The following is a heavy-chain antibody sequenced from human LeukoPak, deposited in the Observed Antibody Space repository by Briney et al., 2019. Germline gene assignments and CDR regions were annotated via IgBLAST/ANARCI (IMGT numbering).Heavy chain of an antibody. D-gene: IGHD1-1*01. CDR3: ARDRSTTYRPYSSPWDY. J-gene: IGHJ4*02. V-gene: IGHV3-21*01. CDR1: GFTFSSYS. Sequence: GGSLTLSCAASGFTFSSYSMNWVRLAPGKGLEWASSICSSSSYIYYADSVKGRFTISRDNAKNSLYLQMNSLRAEDTAVYYCARDRSTTYRPYSSPWDYWGQGTLVTVSS. CDR2: ICSSSSYI.